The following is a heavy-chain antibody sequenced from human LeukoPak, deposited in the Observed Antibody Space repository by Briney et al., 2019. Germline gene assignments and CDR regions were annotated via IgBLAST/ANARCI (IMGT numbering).Heavy chain of an antibody. J-gene: IGHJ6*03. V-gene: IGHV1-24*01. Sequence: GASVKVFCXVSGYTLTELSMHWVRLAPGKGLEWMGGFDPEDGETIYAQKFQGRVTMTEDTSTDTAYMELSSLRSEDTAVYYCATGPAHLERETQRRPNKGYYYYYMDVWGKGTTVTVSS. D-gene: IGHD1-1*01. CDR2: FDPEDGET. CDR3: ATGPAHLERETQRRPNKGYYYYYMDV. CDR1: GYTLTELS.